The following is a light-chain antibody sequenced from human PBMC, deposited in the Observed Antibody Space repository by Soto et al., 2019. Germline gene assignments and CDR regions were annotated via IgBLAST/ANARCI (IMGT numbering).Light chain of an antibody. CDR1: SSDVGKYDY. Sequence: QSALTQPPSASGSPGQSVTISCTGTSSDVGKYDYVSWFQHHPGKAPKLIIFGVYDRPSGVSDRFSGSKSGNTASLTIFGLQLEDEAVYYCSSYTSSTPYVFGTGTKVTVL. J-gene: IGLJ1*01. V-gene: IGLV2-18*02. CDR3: SSYTSSTPYV. CDR2: GVY.